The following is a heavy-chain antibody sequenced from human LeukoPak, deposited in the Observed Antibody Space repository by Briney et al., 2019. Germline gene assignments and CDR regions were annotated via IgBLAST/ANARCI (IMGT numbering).Heavy chain of an antibody. CDR3: ARAGIAARDDAFDI. Sequence: SETLSLTCAVYGGSFSGYYWSWIRQPPGKGLEWIGSIYHSGSTYYNPSLKSRVTISVDTSKNQFSLKLSSVTAADTAVYYCARAGIAARDDAFDIWGQGTMVTVSS. J-gene: IGHJ3*02. CDR1: GGSFSGYY. CDR2: IYHSGST. D-gene: IGHD6-6*01. V-gene: IGHV4-34*01.